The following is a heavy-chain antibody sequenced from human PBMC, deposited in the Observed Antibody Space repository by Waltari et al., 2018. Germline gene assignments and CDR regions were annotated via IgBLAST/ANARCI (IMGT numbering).Heavy chain of an antibody. V-gene: IGHV4-39*07. J-gene: IGHJ4*02. CDR3: ARHMTTVTTSSFDY. D-gene: IGHD4-17*01. CDR2: ITPSGSS. Sequence: QLQLQESGPGLVKPSETLSLTCTVSGASVSSRIHYWGWIRQSPGKGLEWIGSITPSGSSYYNPSLRSRVTLLVDTSKNQFSLRVNSVTAADMALYYCARHMTTVTTSSFDYWGQGALVTVSS. CDR1: GASVSSRIHY.